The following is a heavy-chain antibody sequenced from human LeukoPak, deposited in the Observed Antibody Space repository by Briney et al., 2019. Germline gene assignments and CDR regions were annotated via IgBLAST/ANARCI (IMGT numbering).Heavy chain of an antibody. CDR3: ARARNWSDP. CDR1: DDSINDYY. J-gene: IGHJ5*02. V-gene: IGHV4-59*01. Sequence: PSETLSLTCNVSDDSINDYYWSWIRQSPGKGLEWIGAIYYTGSTKYTSSLKSRVTISLDTSKSQFSLRLTSVTAADTAVYYCARARNWSDPWGQGMLVTVSS. CDR2: IYYTGST.